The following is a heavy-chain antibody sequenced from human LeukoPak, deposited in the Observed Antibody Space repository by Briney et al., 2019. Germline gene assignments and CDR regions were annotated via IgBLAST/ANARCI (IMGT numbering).Heavy chain of an antibody. Sequence: SETLPLTCTVSGGSISGYYWSWIRQPPGKGLEWIGYIYYTGSTNYNPSLKSRVTISVDTSKNQFSLKLSSVTAADTAVYYCARRYDSTLYYYYYMDVWGKGTTVTVSS. D-gene: IGHD3-22*01. CDR2: IYYTGST. J-gene: IGHJ6*03. CDR1: GGSISGYY. CDR3: ARRYDSTLYYYYYMDV. V-gene: IGHV4-59*08.